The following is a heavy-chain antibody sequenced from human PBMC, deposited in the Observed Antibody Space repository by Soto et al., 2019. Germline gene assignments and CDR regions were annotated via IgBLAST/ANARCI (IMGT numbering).Heavy chain of an antibody. CDR1: GDSILSGGYY. J-gene: IGHJ2*01. Sequence: QVQLPESGTGLVKPSETLSLQCSVSGDSILSGGYYWTWIRQHPGQVLEWIGYIYSMGTTFYNPTLKTRVSTSVDVSKNLSSLTLTSATAADTAFYYWARRQKSAPTVHWGFDLWGRGNLVTVSS. CDR3: ARRQKSAPTVHWGFDL. V-gene: IGHV4-31*03. CDR2: IYSMGTT. D-gene: IGHD6-6*01.